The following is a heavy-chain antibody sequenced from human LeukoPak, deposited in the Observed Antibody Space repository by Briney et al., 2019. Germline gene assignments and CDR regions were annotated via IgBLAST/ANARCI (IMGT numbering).Heavy chain of an antibody. J-gene: IGHJ4*02. CDR1: GFTFSSYS. CDR2: ISSSSSYI. V-gene: IGHV3-21*01. Sequence: GVSLRLSCAASGFTFSSYSMNWVRQAPGKGLEWVSSISSSSSYIYYADSLKGRFTISRDNAKNSLYLQMNSLRAEDTAVYYCARGERYSGYDSLGDYWGQGTLVTVSS. CDR3: ARGERYSGYDSLGDY. D-gene: IGHD5-12*01.